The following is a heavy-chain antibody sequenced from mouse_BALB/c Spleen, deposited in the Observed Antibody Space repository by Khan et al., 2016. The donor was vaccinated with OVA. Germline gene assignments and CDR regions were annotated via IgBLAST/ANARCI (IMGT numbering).Heavy chain of an antibody. CDR3: ARLAYYYDSEGFAY. CDR2: VSTGGHYT. V-gene: IGHV5-6*01. Sequence: EVELVESGGDVVKPGGSLKLSCAASGFTFSTYGMSWVRQTPDKRLEWAATVSTGGHYTYYPDTVKGRFTISRDNAKNTLYLQMSSLKSEDTAMFYCARLAYYYDSEGFAYWGQGTLVTVSA. J-gene: IGHJ3*01. D-gene: IGHD1-1*01. CDR1: GFTFSTYG.